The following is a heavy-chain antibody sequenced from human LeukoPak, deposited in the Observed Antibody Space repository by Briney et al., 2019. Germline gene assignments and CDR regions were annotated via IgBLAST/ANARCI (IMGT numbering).Heavy chain of an antibody. CDR2: ISGSGGST. D-gene: IGHD3-3*01. J-gene: IGHJ3*01. CDR3: AKGRGTFGAIISDAFDV. CDR1: GFTVSSNY. Sequence: GGSLRLSCAASGFTVSSNYMSWVRQAPGKGLEWVSAISGSGGSTYYADSVKGRFTISRDNSNNMVYLQLKSLRVEDTAVYYCAKGRGTFGAIISDAFDVWGQGTMVIVSS. V-gene: IGHV3-23*01.